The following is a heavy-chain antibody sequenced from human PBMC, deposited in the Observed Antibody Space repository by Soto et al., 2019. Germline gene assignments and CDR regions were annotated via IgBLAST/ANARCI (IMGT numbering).Heavy chain of an antibody. D-gene: IGHD2-21*02. Sequence: SETLSLTCTVSGDSIGGVGYWSWIRQFPGRGLEWIGRISSSGSTYYNPALNNRISLSLDTSQNQFSLKLLSVTAADTAIYYCARSGVTGIVIPSHWFDPWGQGTLVTVSS. CDR1: GDSIGGVGY. CDR2: ISSSGST. V-gene: IGHV4-31*03. CDR3: ARSGVTGIVIPSHWFDP. J-gene: IGHJ5*02.